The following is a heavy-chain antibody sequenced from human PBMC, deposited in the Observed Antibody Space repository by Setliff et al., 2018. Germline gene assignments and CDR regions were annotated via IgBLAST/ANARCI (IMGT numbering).Heavy chain of an antibody. CDR2: ISGYNGNT. CDR3: ARSSAPSVVLAADFDF. D-gene: IGHD3-3*01. J-gene: IGHJ4*02. CDR1: GFVFYTFG. Sequence: ASVKVSCKTSGFVFYTFGFSWVRHVPEQGFEWMGCISGYNGNTNYAQKFQDRVTVTMDTSTSTVYMELRSLRSDDTAVYYCARSSAPSVVLAADFDFWGLGTPVTVSS. V-gene: IGHV1-18*01.